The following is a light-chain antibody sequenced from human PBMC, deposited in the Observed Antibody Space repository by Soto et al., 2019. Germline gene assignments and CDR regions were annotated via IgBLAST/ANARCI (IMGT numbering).Light chain of an antibody. CDR1: QGISNY. V-gene: IGKV1-33*01. Sequence: DIQMTQSPSSLSASVGDRVTITCQASQGISNYLNWYQQKPGKAPKLLIYDASNLETGVPSRFSGSGSGTDFPFTISSLQPEDIATYYCQQYDNLPLTFGGGTKVEIK. CDR2: DAS. J-gene: IGKJ4*01. CDR3: QQYDNLPLT.